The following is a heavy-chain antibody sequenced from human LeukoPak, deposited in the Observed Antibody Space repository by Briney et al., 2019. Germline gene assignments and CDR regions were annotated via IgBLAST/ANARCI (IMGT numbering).Heavy chain of an antibody. CDR2: ISYDGSNK. Sequence: GGSLRLSYAASGFTFSSYAMHWVRQAPGKGLEWVAVISYDGSNKYYADSVKGRFTISRDNSKNTLYLQMNSLRAEDTAVYYCAREGIADPMNYWGQGTLVTVSS. CDR1: GFTFSSYA. CDR3: AREGIADPMNY. V-gene: IGHV3-30-3*01. D-gene: IGHD6-13*01. J-gene: IGHJ4*02.